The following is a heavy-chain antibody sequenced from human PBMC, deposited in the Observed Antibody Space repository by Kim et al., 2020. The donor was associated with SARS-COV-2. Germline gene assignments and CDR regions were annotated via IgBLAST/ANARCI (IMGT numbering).Heavy chain of an antibody. D-gene: IGHD2-15*01. CDR3: VRAAGGY. Sequence: YSGDNTYYSNSVMGRFTISRDNSKNTRYLQMNSLRADDTAVYYCVRAAGGYWGQGTLVTVSS. CDR2: YSGDNT. J-gene: IGHJ4*02. V-gene: IGHV3-53*01.